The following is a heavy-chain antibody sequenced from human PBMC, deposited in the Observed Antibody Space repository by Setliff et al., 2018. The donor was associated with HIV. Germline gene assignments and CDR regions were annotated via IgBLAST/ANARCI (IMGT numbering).Heavy chain of an antibody. CDR3: ARSGIVTMVRGVIIRGWFDP. Sequence: ASVKVSCKASGYTFTDYTMIWVRQAPGQGLEWMGWINTNTGNPTYAQGFTGRFVFSLDTSVSTAYLQISSLKAEDTAVYYCARSGIVTMVRGVIIRGWFDPWGQGTLVTVSS. D-gene: IGHD3-10*01. CDR2: INTNTGNP. CDR1: GYTFTDYT. V-gene: IGHV7-4-1*02. J-gene: IGHJ5*02.